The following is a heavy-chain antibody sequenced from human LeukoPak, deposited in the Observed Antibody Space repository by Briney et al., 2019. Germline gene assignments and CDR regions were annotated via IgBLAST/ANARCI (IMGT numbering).Heavy chain of an antibody. D-gene: IGHD1-14*01. CDR3: AREGGGNRAFQH. Sequence: IINPSGGSTSYAQKFQGRVTMTRDTSTSTVYMELSSLRSEDTAVYYCAREGGGNRAFQHWGQGTLVTVSS. CDR2: INPSGGST. V-gene: IGHV1-46*01. J-gene: IGHJ1*01.